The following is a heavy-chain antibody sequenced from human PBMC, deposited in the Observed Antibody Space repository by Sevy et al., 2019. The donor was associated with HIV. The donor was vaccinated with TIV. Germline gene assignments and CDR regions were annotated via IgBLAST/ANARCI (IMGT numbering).Heavy chain of an antibody. D-gene: IGHD3-10*01. CDR1: GYSISSGYY. CDR3: ARGVGGSGSYFHDY. J-gene: IGHJ4*02. Sequence: SETLSLTCDVSGYSISSGYYWGWIRQPPGKGLEWIGSIHHSGSTYYKPSFRSRVTISLNTSKNQVSLKVKSVTAADTAVYYCARGVGGSGSYFHDYWGQGTLVTVSS. CDR2: IHHSGST. V-gene: IGHV4-38-2*01.